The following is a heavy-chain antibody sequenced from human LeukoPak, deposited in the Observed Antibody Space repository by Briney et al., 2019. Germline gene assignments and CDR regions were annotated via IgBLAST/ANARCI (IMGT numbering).Heavy chain of an antibody. Sequence: GGSLRLSCAASGFTFSNYGMRWVRQAPGKGLEWVSNISGSGSSTYHAGSVKGRFTISRDNSNNTLYLQMNSLRDEDTAVYYCAKTESPAAIRAGSDYWGQGTLVTVSS. CDR3: AKTESPAAIRAGSDY. V-gene: IGHV3-23*01. D-gene: IGHD2-2*02. CDR2: ISGSGSST. CDR1: GFTFSNYG. J-gene: IGHJ4*02.